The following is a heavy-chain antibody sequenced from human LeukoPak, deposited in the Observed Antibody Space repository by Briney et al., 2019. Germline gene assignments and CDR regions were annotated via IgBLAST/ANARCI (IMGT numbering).Heavy chain of an antibody. V-gene: IGHV5-51*01. D-gene: IGHD3-10*01. CDR3: ARLTMVRGVTITGAYY. CDR2: IYPADSHT. CDR1: GYSFTSYW. J-gene: IGHJ4*02. Sequence: GESLKISCKGSGYSFTSYWIGWVRQMPGKGLEWMGIIYPADSHTRYSPSFQGQVTISADKSISTAYLQWSSLKASDTAMYYCARLTMVRGVTITGAYYWGQGTLVTVSS.